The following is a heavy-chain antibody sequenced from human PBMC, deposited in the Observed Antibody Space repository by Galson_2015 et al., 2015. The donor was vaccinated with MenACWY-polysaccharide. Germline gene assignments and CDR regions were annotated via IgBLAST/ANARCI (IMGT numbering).Heavy chain of an antibody. CDR3: AKVQEAGGGYNPGDFQH. CDR1: GFTFSSYG. Sequence: SLRLSCAASGFTFSSYGMHWVRQAPGKGLEWVAFIRYDGSNKYYADSVKGRFTISRDNSKNTLYLQMNSLRAEDTAVYYCAKVQEAGGGYNPGDFQHWGQGTLVTVSS. V-gene: IGHV3-30*02. J-gene: IGHJ1*01. D-gene: IGHD5-24*01. CDR2: IRYDGSNK.